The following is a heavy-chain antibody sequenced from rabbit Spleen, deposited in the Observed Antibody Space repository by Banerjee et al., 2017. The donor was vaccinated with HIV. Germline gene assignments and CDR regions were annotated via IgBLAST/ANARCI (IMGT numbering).Heavy chain of an antibody. CDR3: ARDAGTSFSTYGMDL. V-gene: IGHV1S45*01. CDR2: IDSGSSGDT. J-gene: IGHJ6*01. D-gene: IGHD8-1*01. CDR1: GFSFSSRFY. Sequence: QEQLEESGGDLVKPEGSLTLTCTASGFSFSSRFYMCWVRQAPGKGLEWIACIDSGSSGDTYYANWAKGRFTISKTSSTTVTLQMTSLTAADTATYFCARDAGTSFSTYGMDLWGQGTLVTVS.